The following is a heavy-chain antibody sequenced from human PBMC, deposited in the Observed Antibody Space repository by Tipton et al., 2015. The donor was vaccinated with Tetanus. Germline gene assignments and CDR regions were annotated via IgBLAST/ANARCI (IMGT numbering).Heavy chain of an antibody. CDR3: ARGNRGSSWYL. CDR1: GYTFTSYD. Sequence: QSGPEVKKPGASVRVSCKASGYTFTSYDINWVRQATGQGLEWMGWMNPASGNTGYAQKFQGRVTMTSDIDITTAFMELKNLKSDDTAVYYCARGNRGSSWYLWGQGTLVTVSS. D-gene: IGHD6-13*01. CDR2: MNPASGNT. J-gene: IGHJ4*02. V-gene: IGHV1-8*01.